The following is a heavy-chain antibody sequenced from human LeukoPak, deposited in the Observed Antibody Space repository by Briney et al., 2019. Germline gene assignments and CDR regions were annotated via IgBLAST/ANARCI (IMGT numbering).Heavy chain of an antibody. V-gene: IGHV4-38-2*02. J-gene: IGHJ4*02. Sequence: SETLSLTCTVSGYSISSGYYWGWIRQPPGKGLEWIGSIYHGGSTYYNPSLKSRVTISVDTSKNQFSLKLSSVTAADTAVYYCARGPSSDPIDYWGQGTLVTVSS. CDR1: GYSISSGYY. D-gene: IGHD3-10*01. CDR2: IYHGGST. CDR3: ARGPSSDPIDY.